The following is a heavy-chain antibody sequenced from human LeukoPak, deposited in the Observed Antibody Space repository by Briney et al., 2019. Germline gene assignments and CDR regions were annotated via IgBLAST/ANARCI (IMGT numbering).Heavy chain of an antibody. J-gene: IGHJ4*02. Sequence: GGSLRLSCAASGFTFSSYWMSWVRQAPGKGLEWVANIKQDGSEKYYVDSVKGRFTISRDNAKNSLYLQMNSLRAEDTAVYYCAREGHSSSYYFDYWGQGTLVTVSS. CDR1: GFTFSSYW. CDR2: IKQDGSEK. D-gene: IGHD6-6*01. CDR3: AREGHSSSYYFDY. V-gene: IGHV3-7*01.